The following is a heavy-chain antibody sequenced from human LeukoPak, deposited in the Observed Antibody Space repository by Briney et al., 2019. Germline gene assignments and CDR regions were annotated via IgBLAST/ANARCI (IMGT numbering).Heavy chain of an antibody. CDR3: ARDVLWELLGNDAFDI. V-gene: IGHV1-18*01. CDR1: GYTFTSYA. J-gene: IGHJ3*02. Sequence: ASVKVSCKASGYTFTSYAITWVRQAPGQGLEWMGWISVYSGNTHYAQKLQGRVTMTTDTSTSTAYMELRSLRSDDTAVYYCARDVLWELLGNDAFDIWGQGTMVTVSS. D-gene: IGHD1-26*01. CDR2: ISVYSGNT.